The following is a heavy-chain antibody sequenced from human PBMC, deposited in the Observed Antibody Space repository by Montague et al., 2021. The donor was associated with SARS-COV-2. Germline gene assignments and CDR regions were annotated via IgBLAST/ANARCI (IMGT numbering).Heavy chain of an antibody. CDR1: GGSISSGSYY. J-gene: IGHJ6*02. Sequence: TLSLTCTVSGGSISSGSYYWSWIRQPAGKGLEWIGRIYTSGSTNYNPSLKSRVTIPVDTSKNQFSLKLSSVTAADTAVYYCARDGGIGDSGSNTWSYYYYGMDVWGQGTTVTVSS. CDR2: IYTSGST. V-gene: IGHV4-61*02. CDR3: ARDGGIGDSGSNTWSYYYYGMDV. D-gene: IGHD3-22*01.